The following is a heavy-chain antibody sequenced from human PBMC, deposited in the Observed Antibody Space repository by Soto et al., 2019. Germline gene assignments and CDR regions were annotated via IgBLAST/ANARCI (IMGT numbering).Heavy chain of an antibody. J-gene: IGHJ4*02. CDR1: GFTFSSYA. D-gene: IGHD3-22*01. V-gene: IGHV3-23*01. CDR2: ISGSGGST. Sequence: EVQLLESGGGLVQPGGSLRLSCAASGFTFSSYAMSWVRQAPGKGLEWVSAISGSGGSTYYADSVKGRFTISRDKSKNTLYLQMNSLRAEDTAVYYCAKGRYDSSGYYPYYFDYWGQGTLVTVSS. CDR3: AKGRYDSSGYYPYYFDY.